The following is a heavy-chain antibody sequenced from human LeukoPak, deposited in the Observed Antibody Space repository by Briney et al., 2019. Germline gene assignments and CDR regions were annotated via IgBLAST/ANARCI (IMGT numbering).Heavy chain of an antibody. D-gene: IGHD2-15*01. CDR2: INWNGAAT. CDR3: ARRLMGGFTDWYFDL. CDR1: GFTFSSYS. V-gene: IGHV3-20*04. J-gene: IGHJ2*01. Sequence: GGSLRLSCAASGFTFSSYSMYWVRQAPGKGLQWVSGINWNGAATGYGDSVKGRFTVSRDNAKNSLYLEMNSLRVEDTGFYYCARRLMGGFTDWYFDLWGRGTLVTVSS.